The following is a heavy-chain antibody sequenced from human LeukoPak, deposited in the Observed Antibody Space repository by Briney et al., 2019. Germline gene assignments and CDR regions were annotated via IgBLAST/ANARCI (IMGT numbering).Heavy chain of an antibody. D-gene: IGHD6-13*01. CDR1: GYTFTSYD. CDR2: MNPNSGNT. J-gene: IGHJ4*02. V-gene: IGHV1-8*01. Sequence: ASVKVSCKASGYTFTSYDINWVRQATGQGLEWMGWMNPNSGNTGYAQKFQGRVTMTRNTSISTAYMELSSLRSEDTAVYCCARDSSSSWSPEDWGQGTLVTVSS. CDR3: ARDSSSSWSPED.